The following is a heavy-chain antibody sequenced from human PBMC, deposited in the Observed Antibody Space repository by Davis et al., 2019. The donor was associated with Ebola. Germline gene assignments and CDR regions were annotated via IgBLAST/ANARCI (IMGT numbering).Heavy chain of an antibody. Sequence: SETLSLTCAVYGGSFSGYYWSWIRQPPGKGLEWIGEIDHSGTTNYNPSLKSRVTMSVDKSIKQFSLTLSSVTAADTAVYYCTRITYIAAAGVFDYWGQGTLVSVSS. CDR3: TRITYIAAAGVFDY. D-gene: IGHD6-13*01. CDR2: IDHSGTT. J-gene: IGHJ4*02. V-gene: IGHV4-34*01. CDR1: GGSFSGYY.